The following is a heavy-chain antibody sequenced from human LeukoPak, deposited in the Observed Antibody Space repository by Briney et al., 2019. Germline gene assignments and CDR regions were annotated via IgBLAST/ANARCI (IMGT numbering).Heavy chain of an antibody. CDR3: ARERMRCSSTSCYLDY. Sequence: ASVKVSCKASGYTFTSYAMNWVRQAPGQGLEWMGWINTNTGNTTYAQGFTGRFVFSLDTSVSTAYLRICSLKAEDTAVYYCARERMRCSSTSCYLDYWGQGTLVTVSS. J-gene: IGHJ4*02. V-gene: IGHV7-4-1*01. CDR1: GYTFTSYA. D-gene: IGHD2-2*01. CDR2: INTNTGNT.